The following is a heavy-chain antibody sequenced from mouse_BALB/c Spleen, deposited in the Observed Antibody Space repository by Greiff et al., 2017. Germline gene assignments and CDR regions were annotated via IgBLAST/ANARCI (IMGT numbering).Heavy chain of an antibody. V-gene: IGHV6-6*02. J-gene: IGHJ3*01. CDR2: IRLKSNNYAT. Sequence: EVQLQESGGGLVQPGGSLKLSCVASGFTFSNYWMNWVRQSPEKGLEWVAEIRLKSNNYATHYAESVKGRFTISRDDSKSSVYLQMNTLRAEDTGIYYCTRYGPWCAYWGQGTLVTVAA. CDR1: GFTFSNYW. CDR3: TRYGPWCAY. D-gene: IGHD1-1*02.